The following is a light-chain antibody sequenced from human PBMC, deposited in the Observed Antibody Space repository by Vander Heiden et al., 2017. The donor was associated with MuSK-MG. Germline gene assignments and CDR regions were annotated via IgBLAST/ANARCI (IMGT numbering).Light chain of an antibody. V-gene: IGKV1-33*01. J-gene: IGKJ3*01. CDR2: DAS. CDR3: QQYDNLPFT. Sequence: IQMTQSPSSLSASVGDRVTITCQASQDISNYLNWYQQKPGKAPKLLIYDASNLETGVPSRFSGSGSGTDFTFTISSLQPEDIATYYCQQYDNLPFTFGHGTKVDIK. CDR1: QDISNY.